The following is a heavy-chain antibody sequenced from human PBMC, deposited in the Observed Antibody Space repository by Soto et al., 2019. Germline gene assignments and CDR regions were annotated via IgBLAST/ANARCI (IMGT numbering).Heavy chain of an antibody. Sequence: GASVKVSFKASGYIFSSYCIYWVRQAPGQGLQWMGIINPGGGRTAYAQKFQGRVTLTRDMSTSTVYMELTSLTYDDTAVYYCARDVSGPGATYVMDVWGQGTTVTVSS. CDR1: GYIFSSYC. V-gene: IGHV1-46*01. CDR2: INPGGGRT. CDR3: ARDVSGPGATYVMDV. J-gene: IGHJ6*02. D-gene: IGHD2-2*01.